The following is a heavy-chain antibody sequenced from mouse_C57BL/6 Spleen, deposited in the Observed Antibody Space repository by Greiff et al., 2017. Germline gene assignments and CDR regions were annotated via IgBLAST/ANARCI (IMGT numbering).Heavy chain of an antibody. CDR1: GFTFGSYG. V-gene: IGHV5-6*01. CDR3: ARHVGREVAGFDY. Sequence: EVKLVESGGDLVKPGGSLKLSCAASGFTFGSYGMSWVRQTPDKRLEWVATISSGGSYTYYPDSVKGRFTISRDNAQNTLYLQMSRLKSEDTAMYYCARHVGREVAGFDYWGQGTTLTVSS. CDR2: ISSGGSYT. D-gene: IGHD4-1*01. J-gene: IGHJ2*01.